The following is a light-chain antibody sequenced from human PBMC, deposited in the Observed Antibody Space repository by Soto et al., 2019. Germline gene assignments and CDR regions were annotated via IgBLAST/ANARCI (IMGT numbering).Light chain of an antibody. CDR1: SSDVGNYIY. Sequence: QSVLTQPASVSGSPGQSITISCTGTSSDVGNYIYVSWYQQHPGKAPKLMIYDVSYRPSGVSNRFSGSKSGNTASLTISGLQAEDEADYYCSSYTSSSTVLFGGGTKLTVL. CDR2: DVS. V-gene: IGLV2-14*01. J-gene: IGLJ2*01. CDR3: SSYTSSSTVL.